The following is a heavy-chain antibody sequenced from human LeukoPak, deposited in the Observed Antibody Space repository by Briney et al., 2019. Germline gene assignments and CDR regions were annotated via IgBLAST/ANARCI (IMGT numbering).Heavy chain of an antibody. Sequence: KTSETLSLTCAVSGGSISSSNWWNWVRQPPGKGLEWIGEIYHSGSTNYNPSLKSRVTISVDKSKNQFSLKLSSVTAADTAVYYCARDSGTTGEVKFDPWGQGTLVTVSS. J-gene: IGHJ5*02. CDR3: ARDSGTTGEVKFDP. V-gene: IGHV4-4*02. D-gene: IGHD3-10*01. CDR2: IYHSGST. CDR1: GGSISSSNW.